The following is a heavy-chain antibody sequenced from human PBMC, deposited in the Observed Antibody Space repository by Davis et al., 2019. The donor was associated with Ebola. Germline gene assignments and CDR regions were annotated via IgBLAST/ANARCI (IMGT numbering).Heavy chain of an antibody. D-gene: IGHD3-16*01. Sequence: GGSLRLSCTASGFSFSDYGMSWVRQAPGKGLEWVSEVSVPGLTHYAAPVKGRFTISRDISKNIVYLEMKSLRAEDTAIYYCAKDIQGGSSYLDYWGQGTLVTVSS. V-gene: IGHV3-23*01. CDR2: VSVPGLT. CDR1: GFSFSDYG. CDR3: AKDIQGGSSYLDY. J-gene: IGHJ4*02.